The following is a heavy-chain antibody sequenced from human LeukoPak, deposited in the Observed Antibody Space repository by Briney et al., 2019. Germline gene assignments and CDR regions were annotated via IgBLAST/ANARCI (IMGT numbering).Heavy chain of an antibody. Sequence: SETLSLTCSVSGGSITSSSYYWGWIRQPPEKGLEWIVSIYYTGGTHYSPSLKSRVTISVDTSKNQFSLKLSSVTAADTAVYYCARHGGTRVTLVEVYYFDYWGQGTLVTVSS. D-gene: IGHD4-11*01. CDR3: ARHGGTRVTLVEVYYFDY. V-gene: IGHV4-39*01. CDR1: GGSITSSSYY. J-gene: IGHJ4*02. CDR2: IYYTGGT.